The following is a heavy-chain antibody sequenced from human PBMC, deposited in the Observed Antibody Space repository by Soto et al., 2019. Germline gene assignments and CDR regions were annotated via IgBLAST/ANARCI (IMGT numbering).Heavy chain of an antibody. CDR3: ARCIVAVGPIDY. CDR2: IYHSGST. Sequence: SETMSLTCAVSGGSISSRNWWSWVRQPPGKGLEWIGEIYHSGSTNYNPSLKSRVTISVDKSKNQFSLKLSSVTAADTAVYYCARCIVAVGPIDYWGPGTLVTVSS. D-gene: IGHD6-13*01. J-gene: IGHJ4*02. CDR1: GGSISSRNW. V-gene: IGHV4-4*02.